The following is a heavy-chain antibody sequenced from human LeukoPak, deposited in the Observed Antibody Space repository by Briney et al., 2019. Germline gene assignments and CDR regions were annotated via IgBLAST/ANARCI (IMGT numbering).Heavy chain of an antibody. CDR3: ARDGDYDILTGHYVNYYYMDV. Sequence: PGGSLRLSCAASGFTFSSYSMNWVRQAPGKGLEWVSSISSSSSYIYYADSVKGRFTISRDNAKNSLYLQMNSLRAEDTAVYYCARDGDYDILTGHYVNYYYMDVWGKGTTVTVSS. V-gene: IGHV3-21*01. CDR1: GFTFSSYS. D-gene: IGHD3-9*01. CDR2: ISSSSSYI. J-gene: IGHJ6*03.